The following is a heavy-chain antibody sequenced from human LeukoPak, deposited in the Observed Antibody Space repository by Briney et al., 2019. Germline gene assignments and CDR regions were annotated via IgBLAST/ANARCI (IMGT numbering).Heavy chain of an antibody. CDR2: ISTSGDRT. Sequence: GGSLRLSCAASGFTFSTYAMSWVRQAPGKGLEWVSGISTSGDRTFYADSVKGRFTLSRDNSKNTLYLQMNSLRAEDTAVYYCAKTSGSYWNYFDYWGQGTLVTVSS. D-gene: IGHD1-26*01. CDR3: AKTSGSYWNYFDY. CDR1: GFTFSTYA. J-gene: IGHJ4*02. V-gene: IGHV3-23*01.